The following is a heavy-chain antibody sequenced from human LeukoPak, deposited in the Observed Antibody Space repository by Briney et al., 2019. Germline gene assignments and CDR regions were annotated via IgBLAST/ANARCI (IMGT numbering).Heavy chain of an antibody. V-gene: IGHV1-46*01. Sequence: AAVKVSCKASGYTSTRYYMHWVRQAPGQGLEWMGIIIPSGGSTSYAQKFQGRVTMTRDTSTSTVYMELSSLRSEDTAVYYCARTQDWSHIANFDYWGQGTLVTVCS. CDR1: GYTSTRYY. CDR3: ARTQDWSHIANFDY. J-gene: IGHJ4*02. D-gene: IGHD3/OR15-3a*01. CDR2: IIPSGGST.